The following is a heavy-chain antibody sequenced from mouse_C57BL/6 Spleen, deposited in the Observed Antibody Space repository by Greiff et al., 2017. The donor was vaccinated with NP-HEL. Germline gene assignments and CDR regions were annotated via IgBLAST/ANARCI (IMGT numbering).Heavy chain of an antibody. Sequence: EVQLVESGAELVRPGASVKLSCTASGFNIKDDYMHWVKQRPEQGLEWIGWIDPENGDTEYASKFQGKATITADTSSNTAYLQLSSLTSEDTAVYYCTTGIFAYWGQGTLVTVSA. V-gene: IGHV14-4*01. CDR1: GFNIKDDY. J-gene: IGHJ3*01. CDR2: IDPENGDT. CDR3: TTGIFAY.